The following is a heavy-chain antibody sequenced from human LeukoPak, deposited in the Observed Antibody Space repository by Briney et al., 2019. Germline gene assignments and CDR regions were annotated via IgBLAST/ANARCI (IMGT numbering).Heavy chain of an antibody. CDR2: INTNTGIP. D-gene: IGHD6-6*01. V-gene: IGHV7-4-1*02. CDR1: GYIFTSYV. CDR3: ARDLVSAGFDI. J-gene: IGHJ3*02. Sequence: ASVKVSCKASGYIFTSYVLHWVRQAPGQGLEWMGWINTNTGIPTYAQGFAGRFVFSLDTSVTTAYLQITSLKAEDTAVYYCARDLVSAGFDIWGQGTMVTVSS.